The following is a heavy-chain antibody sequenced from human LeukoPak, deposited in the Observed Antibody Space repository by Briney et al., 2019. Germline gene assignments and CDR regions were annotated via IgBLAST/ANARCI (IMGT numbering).Heavy chain of an antibody. Sequence: TSETLSLTCTVSGGSISSHYWSWIRQPPGKGLEWIGYIYYSGSTNYNPSLKSRVTIPVDTSKNQFSLKLSSVTAADTAVYYCASRGGYGGFVFDYWGQGTLVTVSS. V-gene: IGHV4-59*11. CDR1: GGSISSHY. J-gene: IGHJ4*02. CDR3: ASRGGYGGFVFDY. CDR2: IYYSGST. D-gene: IGHD4-23*01.